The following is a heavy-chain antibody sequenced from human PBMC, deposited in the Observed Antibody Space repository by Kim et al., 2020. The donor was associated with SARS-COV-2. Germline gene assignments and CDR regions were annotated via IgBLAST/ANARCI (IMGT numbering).Heavy chain of an antibody. CDR3: AKDAGTTPRNWFDP. CDR1: GFTFDDYA. V-gene: IGHV3-9*01. Sequence: GGSLRLSCAASGFTFDDYAMHWVRQAPGKGLEWVSGISWNSGSIGYADSVKGRFTISRDNAKNSLYLQMNSLRAEDTALYYCAKDAGTTPRNWFDPWGQGTLVTVSS. CDR2: ISWNSGSI. J-gene: IGHJ5*02. D-gene: IGHD1-7*01.